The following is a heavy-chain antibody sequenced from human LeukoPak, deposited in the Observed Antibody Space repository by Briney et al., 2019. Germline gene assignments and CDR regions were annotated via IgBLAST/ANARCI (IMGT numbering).Heavy chain of an antibody. CDR1: GFTFSSLG. V-gene: IGHV3-33*01. Sequence: GGSLRLSCAASGFTFSSLGMHWVRKAPGKGLEWVAVIWYHGNEIHYVDSVKGRFTISRDNFRNTLYLQMNNLRAEDSAVYYCVRGSGGDGYGYWGDNWGQGTLVTVSS. J-gene: IGHJ4*02. CDR3: VRGSGGDGYGYWGDN. CDR2: IWYHGNEI. D-gene: IGHD5-12*01.